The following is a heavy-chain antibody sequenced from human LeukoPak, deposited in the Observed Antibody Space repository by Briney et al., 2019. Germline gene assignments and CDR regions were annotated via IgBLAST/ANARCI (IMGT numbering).Heavy chain of an antibody. J-gene: IGHJ4*02. CDR2: IYTSGST. D-gene: IGHD3-22*01. V-gene: IGHV4-61*02. CDR3: ARERPITWYYYDSSGYYVFDY. CDR1: GGSISSGSYY. Sequence: SETLSLTCTVSGGSISSGSYYWSWIRQPAGKGLEWIGRIYTSGSTNYNPSLKSRVTISVDTSKNQFSLKLSSVTAADTAVYYCARERPITWYYYDSSGYYVFDYWGQGTLVTVSS.